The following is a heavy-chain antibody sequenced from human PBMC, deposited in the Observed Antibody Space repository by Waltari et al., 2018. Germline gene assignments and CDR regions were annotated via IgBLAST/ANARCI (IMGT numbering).Heavy chain of an antibody. CDR1: GFTLDAYA. D-gene: IGHD1-26*01. CDR3: AKGHSGSYGLKD. Sequence: EVQLVESGGGLVQPGRSLRLSCAVSGFTLDAYAMHWFRQAPGKCLEWGSGISWNSDNIGYADAVKGRFTISRDNAKNSLYLQMNSLRPEDTALYYCAKGHSGSYGLKDWGQGTLVTVSS. CDR2: ISWNSDNI. V-gene: IGHV3-9*01. J-gene: IGHJ4*02.